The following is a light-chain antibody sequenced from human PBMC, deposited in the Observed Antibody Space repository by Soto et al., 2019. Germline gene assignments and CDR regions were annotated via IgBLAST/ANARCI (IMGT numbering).Light chain of an antibody. CDR1: QSVSSY. V-gene: IGKV3-11*01. J-gene: IGKJ1*01. CDR3: QHYNSYSEA. Sequence: EIVLTQSPSTLSSSPGERATLSCRASQSVSSYLAWYQQKPGQAPRLLIYDASNRATGIPARFSGSGSGTDFTLTISSLEPEDFAVYYCQHYNSYSEAFGQGTKADIK. CDR2: DAS.